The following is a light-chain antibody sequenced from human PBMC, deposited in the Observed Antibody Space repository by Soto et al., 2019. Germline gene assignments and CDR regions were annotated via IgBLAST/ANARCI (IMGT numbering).Light chain of an antibody. CDR2: ATS. V-gene: IGKV1-39*01. CDR1: QSISGF. Sequence: DVQLTQSPSSLSVSLGDRVTITCRASQSISGFLNWFQQKPGKAPQLLIYATSSLQTGLPSRFTGSGAETDYSLTLSSLHPGDLATYSGQRSYSTSLSFGQGTRLDI. CDR3: QRSYSTSLS. J-gene: IGKJ5*01.